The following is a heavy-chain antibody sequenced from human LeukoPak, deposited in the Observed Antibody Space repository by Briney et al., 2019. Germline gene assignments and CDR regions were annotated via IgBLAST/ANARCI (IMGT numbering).Heavy chain of an antibody. D-gene: IGHD1-14*01. V-gene: IGHV3-30*18. CDR3: AKAGPGSDHFDY. CDR2: ISYDGSHQ. CDR1: GFTFSTSG. Sequence: PGRSLRLSCAASGFTFSTSGMHWVRQAPGKGLEWVAVISYDGSHQYYADSVNGRFTISRDNSKNTLYLQMNSLRAEDTAVYYCAKAGPGSDHFDYWGQGTLVTVSS. J-gene: IGHJ4*02.